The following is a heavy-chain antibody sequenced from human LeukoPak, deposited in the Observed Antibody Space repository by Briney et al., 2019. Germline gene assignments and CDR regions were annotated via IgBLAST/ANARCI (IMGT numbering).Heavy chain of an antibody. CDR2: INPNSGGT. CDR3: ARDADPISLVPAANWFDP. J-gene: IGHJ5*02. CDR1: GYTFTGYY. Sequence: ASVKVSCKASGYTFTGYYMYWVRQAPGQGLEWMGWINPNSGGTNYAQKFQGRVTMTRDTSISTAYMELSRLRSDDTAVYYCARDADPISLVPAANWFDPWGQGTLVTVSS. D-gene: IGHD2-2*01. V-gene: IGHV1-2*02.